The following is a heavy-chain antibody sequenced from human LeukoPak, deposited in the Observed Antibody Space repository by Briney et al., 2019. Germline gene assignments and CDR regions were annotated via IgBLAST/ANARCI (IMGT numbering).Heavy chain of an antibody. CDR2: MQYDGTDK. J-gene: IGHJ5*02. Sequence: GGSLRLSCAASGFAFSSHGMHWVRQAPGKGLEWESFMQYDGTDKFYADSVKGRFTISRDNSKNTLYLQMNSLRAEDTAVYFCAKDNPIEQVPGLGPGSWGQGTLVTVSS. CDR1: GFAFSSHG. D-gene: IGHD1-14*01. CDR3: AKDNPIEQVPGLGPGS. V-gene: IGHV3-30*02.